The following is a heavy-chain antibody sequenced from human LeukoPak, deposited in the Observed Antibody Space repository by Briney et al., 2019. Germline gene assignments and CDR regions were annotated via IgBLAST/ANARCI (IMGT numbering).Heavy chain of an antibody. CDR1: GFTFSSYA. D-gene: IGHD3-10*01. CDR2: ISGSGGST. CDR3: ARAETPGARGLSALNY. J-gene: IGHJ4*02. V-gene: IGHV3-23*01. Sequence: PGGSLRLSCAASGFTFSSYAMSWVRQAPGKGLEWVSAISGSGGSTYYADSVKGRFTISRDNSKNTLYLQMGSLTAEDMAVYYCARAETPGARGLSALNYWGQGTLVTVSS.